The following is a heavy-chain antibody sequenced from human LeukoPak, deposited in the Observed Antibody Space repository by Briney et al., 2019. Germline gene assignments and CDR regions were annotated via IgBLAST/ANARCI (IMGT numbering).Heavy chain of an antibody. CDR1: GYSISSGYS. D-gene: IGHD3-10*01. V-gene: IGHV4-38-2*02. CDR2: IYHSGST. J-gene: IGHJ5*02. CDR3: ARDDYGSGSYHLGTNWFDP. Sequence: PSETLSLTCAVSGYSISSGYSWGWIRQPPGKGLDWIGSIYHSGSTYYNPSLKCRVTISVDTSKNQFSLKLSSVTAADTAVYYCARDDYGSGSYHLGTNWFDPWGQGTLVTVSS.